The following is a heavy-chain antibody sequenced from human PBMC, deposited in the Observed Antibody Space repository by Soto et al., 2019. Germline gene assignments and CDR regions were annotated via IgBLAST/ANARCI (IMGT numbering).Heavy chain of an antibody. D-gene: IGHD2-21*02. CDR2: IIPILGIA. CDR3: ARDDGLAYCGGDCYP. CDR1: GGTFSSYT. V-gene: IGHV1-69*02. J-gene: IGHJ4*02. Sequence: QVQLVQSGAEVKKPGSSVKVSCKASGGTFSSYTISWVRQAPGQGLEWMGRIIPILGIANYAQKFQGRVTITADKSTSTAYMELSRLRSEDTAVYYCARDDGLAYCGGDCYPWGQGTLVTVSS.